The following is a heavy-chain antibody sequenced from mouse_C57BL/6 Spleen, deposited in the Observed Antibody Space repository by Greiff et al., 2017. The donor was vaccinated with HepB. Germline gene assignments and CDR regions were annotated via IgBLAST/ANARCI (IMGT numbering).Heavy chain of an antibody. V-gene: IGHV1-77*01. J-gene: IGHJ3*01. D-gene: IGHD2-4*01. CDR2: IGPGSGST. Sequence: VKLMESGAELVKPGASVKISCKASGYTFTDYYINWVKQRPGQGLEWIGKIGPGSGSTYYNEKFKGKATLTADKSSSTAYMQLSSLTSEDSAVYFCARSGLRGYYDYSWFAYWGQGTLVTVSA. CDR3: ARSGLRGYYDYSWFAY. CDR1: GYTFTDYY.